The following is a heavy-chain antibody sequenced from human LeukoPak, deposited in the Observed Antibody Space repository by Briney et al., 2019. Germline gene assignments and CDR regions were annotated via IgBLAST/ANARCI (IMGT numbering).Heavy chain of an antibody. J-gene: IGHJ4*02. CDR1: GGSLSSYY. D-gene: IGHD3-10*01. CDR2: MHRDGRS. CDR3: ARGIKRYYYYGLGSFPYDS. Sequence: PSETLSLTCAVYGGSLSSYYWSWVRQSPGKGLEWIWEMHRDGRSDYNPSLGSRVTISVDASKNQFSLYLRSMTAADTAVYYCARGIKRYYYYGLGSFPYDSWGQGSLVTVSS. V-gene: IGHV4-34*01.